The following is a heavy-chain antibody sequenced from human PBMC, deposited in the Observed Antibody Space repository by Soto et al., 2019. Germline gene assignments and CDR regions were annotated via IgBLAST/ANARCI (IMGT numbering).Heavy chain of an antibody. CDR3: ARHGNTVTTGYYYGMDV. CDR1: GASISSSNYY. J-gene: IGHJ6*02. D-gene: IGHD4-17*01. CDR2: MYYSGRT. Sequence: LSLTCTVSGASISSSNYYWGWIRQPPGRGLEWIGTMYYSGRTYYNPSLKSRVTTSVDTSKNQFSLKLSAVTATDTAVYYCARHGNTVTTGYYYGMDVWGQGTTVTVSS. V-gene: IGHV4-39*01.